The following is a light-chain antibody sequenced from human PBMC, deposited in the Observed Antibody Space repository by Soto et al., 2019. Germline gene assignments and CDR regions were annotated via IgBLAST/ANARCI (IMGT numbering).Light chain of an antibody. J-gene: IGKJ5*01. V-gene: IGKV3-11*01. Sequence: EIVLTQSPATLSLSPGEGATLSCRASQSVSSYLAWYQQQPGQAPRLLIYDASNRATGIPARFSVSGSGTDFTLTISSLEPEDLAVNYCRQPVTFGQGTRRESK. CDR1: QSVSSY. CDR2: DAS. CDR3: RQPVT.